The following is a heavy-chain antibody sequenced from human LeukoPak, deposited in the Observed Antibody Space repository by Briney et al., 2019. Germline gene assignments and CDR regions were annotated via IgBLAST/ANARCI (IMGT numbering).Heavy chain of an antibody. Sequence: GGSLRLSCAASGFTFRSYGMHWVRQAPGKGLEWVAFIRYDGNNKYYADSVKGRFTISRDISKNTLYLQVNSLRAEDTAVYYCATVLGARFVDWFDPWGQGTLVTVSS. CDR1: GFTFRSYG. CDR2: IRYDGNNK. J-gene: IGHJ5*02. V-gene: IGHV3-30*02. D-gene: IGHD3-16*01. CDR3: ATVLGARFVDWFDP.